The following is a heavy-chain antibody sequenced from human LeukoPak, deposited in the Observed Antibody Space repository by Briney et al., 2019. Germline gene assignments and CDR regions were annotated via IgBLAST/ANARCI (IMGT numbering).Heavy chain of an antibody. Sequence: GGSLRLSCAASGFTFSSYSMNWVRQAPGKGLEWVSSISSSSSYIYYADSVKGRFTISRDNAKNSLYLQMNSLRAEDTAVYYCARGEGGYYYRLGDWGQGTLVTVSS. CDR3: ARGEGGYYYRLGD. V-gene: IGHV3-21*01. CDR2: ISSSSSYI. J-gene: IGHJ4*02. CDR1: GFTFSSYS. D-gene: IGHD3-22*01.